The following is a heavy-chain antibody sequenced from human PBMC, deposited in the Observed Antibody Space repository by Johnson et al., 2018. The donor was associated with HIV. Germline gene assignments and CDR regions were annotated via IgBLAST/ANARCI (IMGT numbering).Heavy chain of an antibody. Sequence: MHWVRQAPGKGLEWVAFIRYDGGTKYYADSLKGRFTISRDNSKNTLYLQMNILRAEDTAVYYCARASTTVTTGDDAFDICGQGTMVTVSS. D-gene: IGHD4-17*01. V-gene: IGHV3-30*02. CDR2: IRYDGGTK. J-gene: IGHJ3*02. CDR3: ARASTTVTTGDDAFDI.